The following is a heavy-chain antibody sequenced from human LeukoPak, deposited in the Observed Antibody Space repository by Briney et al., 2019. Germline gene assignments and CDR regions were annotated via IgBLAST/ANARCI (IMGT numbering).Heavy chain of an antibody. D-gene: IGHD3-3*01. V-gene: IGHV4-34*01. CDR1: GGSFSGYY. CDR3: AGKYYDFWSGYYSWFDP. Sequence: SETLSLTCAVYGGSFSGYYWSWIRQPPGKGLEWIGEINHSGSTNYNPSLKSRVTISVDTSKNQFSLKLSSVTAADTAVYYCAGKYYDFWSGYYSWFDPWGQGTLVTVSS. CDR2: INHSGST. J-gene: IGHJ5*02.